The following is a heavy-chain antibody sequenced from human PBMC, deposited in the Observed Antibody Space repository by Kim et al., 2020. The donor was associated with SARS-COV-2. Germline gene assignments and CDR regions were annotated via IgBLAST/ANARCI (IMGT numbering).Heavy chain of an antibody. CDR2: IKNDGSEQ. V-gene: IGHV3-7*03. D-gene: IGHD1-1*01. Sequence: GGSLRLSCAASGFIFSNYWMNWVRQAPGKGLEWVASIKNDGSEQYYVDSIKGPLTISRDNAKNSVYLEMKGLRAEDTAVYYCARNIVNETFHYWGQGTVVTVSS. CDR1: GFIFSNYW. CDR3: ARNIVNETFHY. J-gene: IGHJ4*02.